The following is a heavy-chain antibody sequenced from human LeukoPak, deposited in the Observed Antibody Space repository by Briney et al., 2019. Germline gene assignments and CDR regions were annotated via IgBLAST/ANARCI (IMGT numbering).Heavy chain of an antibody. D-gene: IGHD2-2*01. J-gene: IGHJ4*02. V-gene: IGHV4-61*03. CDR2: IHTSGST. CDR3: ARPGQSSWSIYFNF. CDR1: GTSISSGGHS. Sequence: PSETLSLTCTVSGTSISSGGHSWTWIRQPRGKGREWIVNIHTSGSTDYNPSLKSRVTMSIDTSKKHFSLRLSSVTAADTAVYYCARPGQSSWSIYFNFWGQGALVTVSS.